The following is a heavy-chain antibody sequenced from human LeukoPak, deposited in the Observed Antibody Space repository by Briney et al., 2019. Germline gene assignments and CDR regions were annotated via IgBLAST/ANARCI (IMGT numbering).Heavy chain of an antibody. J-gene: IGHJ4*02. V-gene: IGHV5-51*01. CDR2: IHPGGSDI. CDR3: ATYNTVWPVF. CDR1: GYTFRTYY. Sequence: GESLKISCAGYGYTFRTYYIGWVRQMPGKGLEWMAIIHPGGSDIRYSPSFQGQVTISADKYINTAYLQWTSLKASDTAMYYCATYNTVWPVFWGLGTLVTVSS. D-gene: IGHD3-10*01.